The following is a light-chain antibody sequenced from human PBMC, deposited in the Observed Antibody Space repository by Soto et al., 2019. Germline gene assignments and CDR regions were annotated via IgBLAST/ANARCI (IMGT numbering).Light chain of an antibody. CDR2: EVS. CDR3: CSYAGSSTV. V-gene: IGLV2-23*02. Sequence: QSALTQAASVSGSPGQSITISCTGTSSDVGSYNLVSWYQQHPGKAPKLMISEVSKRPSGVSNRFSGSKSGNTASLTISGLQAEDEADYYCCSYAGSSTVFGTGTKLTVL. CDR1: SSDVGSYNL. J-gene: IGLJ1*01.